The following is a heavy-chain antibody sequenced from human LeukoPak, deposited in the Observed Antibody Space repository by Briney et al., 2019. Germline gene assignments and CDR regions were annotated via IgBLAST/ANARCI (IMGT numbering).Heavy chain of an antibody. J-gene: IGHJ4*02. CDR1: GFTFSIHA. D-gene: IGHD3-16*02. CDR3: AKVLDGIMIAFGGVIIDY. CDR2: KSGSGGST. V-gene: IGHV3-23*01. Sequence: PGGSLRLSCAAPGFTFSIHAMSRVRQVPGKGPEWVSAKSGSGGSTYYADSVKGRFSASRDNSKNTLHLQMDSLRAEVTAVYYCAKVLDGIMIAFGGVIIDYWGQGTQVTVSS.